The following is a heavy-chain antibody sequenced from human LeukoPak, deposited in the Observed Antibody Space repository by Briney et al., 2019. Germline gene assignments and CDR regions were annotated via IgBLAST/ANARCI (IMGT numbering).Heavy chain of an antibody. CDR2: IYYSGST. D-gene: IGHD3-9*01. CDR1: GGSISSSSYY. Sequence: PSETLSLTCTVSGGSISSSSYYWGWIRQPPGKGLEWIGYIYYSGSTNYNPSLKSRVTISVDTSKNQFSLKLSSVTAADTAVYYCARGQNVLRYFDWCDAFDIWGQGTMVTVSS. CDR3: ARGQNVLRYFDWCDAFDI. J-gene: IGHJ3*02. V-gene: IGHV4-61*05.